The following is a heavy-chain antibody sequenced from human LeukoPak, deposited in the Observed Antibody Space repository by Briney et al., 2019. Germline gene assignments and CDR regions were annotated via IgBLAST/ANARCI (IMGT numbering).Heavy chain of an antibody. CDR2: IIPIFGTA. D-gene: IGHD3-10*01. CDR3: ARVYYGSGSLYYYYYYMDV. Sequence: SVKVSCKASGYTFTSYGISWVRQAPGQGLEWMGGIIPIFGTANYAQKFQGRVTITADESTYTAYMELSSLRSEDTAVYYCARVYYGSGSLYYYYYYMDVWGKGTTVTISS. J-gene: IGHJ6*03. V-gene: IGHV1-69*13. CDR1: GYTFTSYG.